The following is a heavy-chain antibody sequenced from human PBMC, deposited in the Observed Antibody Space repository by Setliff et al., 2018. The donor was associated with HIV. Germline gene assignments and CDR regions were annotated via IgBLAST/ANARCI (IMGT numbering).Heavy chain of an antibody. J-gene: IGHJ5*02. V-gene: IGHV4-30-4*08. CDR1: GGSISSGDYY. CDR3: ARDRSSGWSKDWFDT. CDR2: IYNSGST. D-gene: IGHD6-19*01. Sequence: SETLSLTCTVSGGSISSGDYYWTWIRQPPGKGLEWIGYIYNSGSTYYEPSLRGRVTISIDRSKNQFSLKLNSVTAADTAVYYCARDRSSGWSKDWFDTWGQGILVTVSS.